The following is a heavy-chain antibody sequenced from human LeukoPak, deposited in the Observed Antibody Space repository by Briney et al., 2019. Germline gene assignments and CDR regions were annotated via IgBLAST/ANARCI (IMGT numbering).Heavy chain of an antibody. J-gene: IGHJ4*02. D-gene: IGHD3-3*01. CDR2: ISSSSSTI. CDR1: GFTFSSYS. CDR3: ARGSLLRFLEWLLMGY. Sequence: PGGSLRLSCAASGFTFSSYSMNWVRQAPGKGLEWVSYISSSSSTIYYADSVEGRFTISRDNAKNSLYLQMNSLRAEDTAVYYCARGSLLRFLEWLLMGYWGQGTLVTVSS. V-gene: IGHV3-48*01.